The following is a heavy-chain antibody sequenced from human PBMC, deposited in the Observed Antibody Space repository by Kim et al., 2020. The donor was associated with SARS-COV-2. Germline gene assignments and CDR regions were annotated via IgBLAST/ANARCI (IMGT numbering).Heavy chain of an antibody. Sequence: SVKVSCKASGGTFSSYAISWVRQAPGQGLEWMGRIIPILGIANYAQKFQGRVTITADKSTSTAYMELSSLRSEDTAVYYCARAHVDRNGPVVYYYGMDVWGQGATVTGSS. CDR1: GGTFSSYA. D-gene: IGHD5-12*01. CDR2: IIPILGIA. V-gene: IGHV1-69*04. J-gene: IGHJ6*02. CDR3: ARAHVDRNGPVVYYYGMDV.